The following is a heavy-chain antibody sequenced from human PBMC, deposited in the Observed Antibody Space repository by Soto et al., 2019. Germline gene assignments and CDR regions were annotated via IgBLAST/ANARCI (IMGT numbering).Heavy chain of an antibody. J-gene: IGHJ6*02. CDR1: GFNFNNYN. Sequence: QVQLVESGGGVVQPGRSLRLSCAASGFNFNNYNLHWVRQAPGKGLEWVAVVSYEGNNKYYGDSVKGRFTISKDESKTTVYLQLINLRSEDTAKYYCARAGSTTSQPYSCHYYGMDVWGLGTTVTVSS. CDR2: VSYEGNNK. D-gene: IGHD2-2*01. V-gene: IGHV3-30*03. CDR3: ARAGSTTSQPYSCHYYGMDV.